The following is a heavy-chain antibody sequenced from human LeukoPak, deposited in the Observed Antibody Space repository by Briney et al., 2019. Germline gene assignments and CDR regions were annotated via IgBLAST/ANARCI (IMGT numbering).Heavy chain of an antibody. CDR2: IYPGDSDT. V-gene: IGHV5-51*01. Sequence: GESLKISCKGSGYTFTSYWIGWVRQMPGKDLEWMGIIYPGDSDTRYSPSFQGQVTISADKSISTAYLQWSSLKASDTAMYYCARHFCSSTSCSHWFDPWGQGTLVTVSS. CDR1: GYTFTSYW. CDR3: ARHFCSSTSCSHWFDP. J-gene: IGHJ5*02. D-gene: IGHD2-2*01.